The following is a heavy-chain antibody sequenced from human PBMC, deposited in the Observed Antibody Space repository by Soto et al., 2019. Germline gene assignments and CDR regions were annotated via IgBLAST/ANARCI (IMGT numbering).Heavy chain of an antibody. CDR3: AAAIYGDWSFDS. Sequence: EVQLVESGGGLVQPGGSLRLSCAASGFNVSNNYMNWVRQAPGKGLQWVSLLYSGGSTYYAGSVTGRFTISRHNSKNTLYLQMNNLRPEDTAVYYCAAAIYGDWSFDSWCQGTLVTVSS. V-gene: IGHV3-53*04. CDR1: GFNVSNNY. J-gene: IGHJ4*02. CDR2: LYSGGST. D-gene: IGHD4-17*01.